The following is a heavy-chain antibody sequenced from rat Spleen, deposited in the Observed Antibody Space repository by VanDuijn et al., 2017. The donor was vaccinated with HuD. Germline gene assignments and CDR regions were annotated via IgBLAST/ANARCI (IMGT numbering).Heavy chain of an antibody. CDR2: ISYDGSST. Sequence: EVQLMESGGGLVQPGRSLKLSCAASGFTFSDYNMAWVRQAPKKGLEWVATISYDGSSTYYRDSVKGRFTISRDNAKSTLYLQMDSLRSEDTATYYCARHPYLNYGSFDYWGQGVMVTVSS. J-gene: IGHJ2*01. CDR1: GFTFSDYN. D-gene: IGHD1-3*01. CDR3: ARHPYLNYGSFDY. V-gene: IGHV5-7*01.